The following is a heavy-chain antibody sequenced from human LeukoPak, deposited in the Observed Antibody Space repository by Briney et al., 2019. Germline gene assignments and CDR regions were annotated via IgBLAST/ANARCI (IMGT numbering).Heavy chain of an antibody. Sequence: GASVKVSCKASGGTFSSYAISWVRQAPGQGLEWMGGIIPIFGTANYAQKFQGRVTITADESTSTAYMELSSLRSEDTAVYYCASSLTVVVAATQTYYYYMDVWGKGTTVTIS. V-gene: IGHV1-69*13. J-gene: IGHJ6*03. D-gene: IGHD2-15*01. CDR2: IIPIFGTA. CDR1: GGTFSSYA. CDR3: ASSLTVVVAATQTYYYYMDV.